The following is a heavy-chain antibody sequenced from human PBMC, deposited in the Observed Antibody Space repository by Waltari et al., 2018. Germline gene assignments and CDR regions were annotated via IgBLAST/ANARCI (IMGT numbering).Heavy chain of an antibody. Sequence: EVQLLQSGAEVKKPGTPVKISCKGSGDTFPATSLHWIQQAPGKGLQWMGLLDPEDGQAVYAEKFQGRVTMTADTSIHTAYMELTSLTSEDTAFYYCAAALGGGISASRPFHFWGQGTMITVSS. CDR1: GDTFPATS. V-gene: IGHV1-69-2*01. CDR3: AAALGGGISASRPFHF. J-gene: IGHJ3*01. D-gene: IGHD3-10*01. CDR2: LDPEDGQA.